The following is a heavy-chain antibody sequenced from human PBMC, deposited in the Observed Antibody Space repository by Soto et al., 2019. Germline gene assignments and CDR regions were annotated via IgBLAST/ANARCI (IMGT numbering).Heavy chain of an antibody. V-gene: IGHV4-34*01. D-gene: IGHD2-21*02. CDR3: AREYGGNSGTFDY. CDR2: IHHSGST. Sequence: QVQLQQWGAGLLKPSETLSLTCAVYGGSFSGYYWSWIRQPPGKGLVWIGEIHHSGSTNYNPSLKSRVTISVDTSKNQFSLKLSSVTAADTAVYYCAREYGGNSGTFDYWGQGTLVTVSS. J-gene: IGHJ4*02. CDR1: GGSFSGYY.